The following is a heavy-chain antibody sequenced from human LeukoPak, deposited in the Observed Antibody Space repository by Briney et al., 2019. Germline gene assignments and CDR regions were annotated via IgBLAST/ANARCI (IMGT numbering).Heavy chain of an antibody. V-gene: IGHV3-23*01. D-gene: IGHD2-8*01. Sequence: GGSLRLSCVASGFTFSEFAMNWVRQVPGKGPEWVSHIGGGGVDREYEESVKGRFTVSRGNSRNSLYLQMNSLRGEDTAIYYCAKDSIERNGVYDAFDVWGQGTKVTVAS. J-gene: IGHJ3*01. CDR1: GFTFSEFA. CDR2: IGGGGVDR. CDR3: AKDSIERNGVYDAFDV.